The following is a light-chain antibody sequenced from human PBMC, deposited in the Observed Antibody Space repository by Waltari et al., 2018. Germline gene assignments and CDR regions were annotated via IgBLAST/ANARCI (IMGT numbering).Light chain of an antibody. CDR3: QQSYTTPRT. V-gene: IGKV1-39*01. Sequence: DIQMTQSQSSLSASVGDRVTITCRAGQIITNFLNWYRQKPGKAPELLIYAASSLQTGVPSRFNGSGSGTDFTLTVTSLQPEDFATYYCQQSYTTPRTFGQGTKVEIK. CDR1: QIITNF. CDR2: AAS. J-gene: IGKJ1*01.